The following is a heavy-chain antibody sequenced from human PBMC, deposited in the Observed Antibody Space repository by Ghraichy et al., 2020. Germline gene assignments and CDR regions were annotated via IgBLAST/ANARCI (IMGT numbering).Heavy chain of an antibody. J-gene: IGHJ6*03. CDR1: GFTFSSYA. D-gene: IGHD3-9*01. V-gene: IGHV3-64*01. CDR3: ARDIMYFDVAGYYYYMDV. Sequence: ETLSLTCAASGFTFSSYAMHWVRQAPGKGLEYVSAISSNGGSTYYANSVKGRFTISRDNSKNTLYLQMGSLRAEDMAVYYCARDIMYFDVAGYYYYMDVWGKGTTVTVSS. CDR2: ISSNGGST.